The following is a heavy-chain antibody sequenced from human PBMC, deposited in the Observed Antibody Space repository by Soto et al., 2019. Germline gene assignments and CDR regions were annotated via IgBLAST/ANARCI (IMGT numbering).Heavy chain of an antibody. V-gene: IGHV3-74*01. CDR2: INTDGSRT. CDR3: AREDVGDSFGL. CDR1: GFSFSSYW. J-gene: IGHJ4*02. Sequence: EVQLVESGGGLVQPGGSLRLACAASGFSFSSYWMHWVRQAPGKGPVWVSRINTDGSRTSYADSVKGRFTISRDNAKKSPYLQISSLRVEDTAVYYCAREDVGDSFGLWGKGPLVTV. D-gene: IGHD5-12*01.